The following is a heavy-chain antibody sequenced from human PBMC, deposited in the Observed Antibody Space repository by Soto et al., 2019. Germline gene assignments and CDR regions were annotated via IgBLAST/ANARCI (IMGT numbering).Heavy chain of an antibody. J-gene: IGHJ4*02. V-gene: IGHV3-15*07. D-gene: IGHD3-22*01. CDR2: IKTKTDGEIT. Sequence: GGSLRLSCVASGFTFSNAWMNWVRQAPGKGLEWVGRIKTKTDGEITDYAAPVKGRFTISRDDSKNTLYLQMSSLKTEDTAVYYCITYSIGYMWGQGTLVTVSS. CDR3: ITYSIGYM. CDR1: GFTFSNAW.